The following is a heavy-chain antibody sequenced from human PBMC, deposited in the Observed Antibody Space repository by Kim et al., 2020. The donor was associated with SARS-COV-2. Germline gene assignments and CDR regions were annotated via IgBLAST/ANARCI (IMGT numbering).Heavy chain of an antibody. D-gene: IGHD6-19*01. CDR3: ARSFPPGIAVAGGSDY. CDR2: ISSSSSYT. J-gene: IGHJ4*02. V-gene: IGHV3-11*06. CDR1: GFTFSDYY. Sequence: GGSLRLSCAASGFTFSDYYMSWIRQAPGKGLEWVSYISSSSSYTNYADSVKGRFTISRDNAKNSLYLQMNSLRAEDTAVYYCARSFPPGIAVAGGSDYWGQGTLVTVSS.